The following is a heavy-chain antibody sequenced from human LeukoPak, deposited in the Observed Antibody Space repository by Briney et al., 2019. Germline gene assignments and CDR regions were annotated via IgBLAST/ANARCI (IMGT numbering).Heavy chain of an antibody. D-gene: IGHD1-26*01. CDR3: ARVGGSYSDYFDY. CDR2: IYHSGIT. J-gene: IGHJ4*02. Sequence: PSETLSLTCTVSGDSLSSGGYYWNWIRQPPGKGLEWIGYIYHSGITNYNPSLKSRVTIPVDTSKKQFSLKLSSVTAADTAVYYCARVGGSYSDYFDYWGQGTLVTVSS. CDR1: GDSLSSGGYY. V-gene: IGHV4-61*08.